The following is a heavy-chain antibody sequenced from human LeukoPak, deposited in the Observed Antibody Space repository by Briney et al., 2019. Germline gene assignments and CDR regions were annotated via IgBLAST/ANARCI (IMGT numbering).Heavy chain of an antibody. J-gene: IGHJ4*02. CDR2: IYSGGST. Sequence: SGGSLGLSFEASGFPVGGTYLSWFGRAPGKGLEWVSVIYSGGSTYYADSVKGRFTISRDNSKNTLYLQMNSLRAEDTAVYYCARGSGTLIDYWGQGTLVTVSS. CDR3: ARGSGTLIDY. D-gene: IGHD2-2*01. CDR1: GFPVGGTY. V-gene: IGHV3-66*01.